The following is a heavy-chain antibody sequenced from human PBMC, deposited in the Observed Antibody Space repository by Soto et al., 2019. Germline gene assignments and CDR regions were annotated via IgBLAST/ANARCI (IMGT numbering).Heavy chain of an antibody. CDR2: IIPLLDLS. Sequence: QVQLVQSGAEVKKPGSSVTVSCKASGGTFSNNTITWVRQAPGQGLEWMGRIIPLLDLSNYAPKFRGRITMTADKSTGKAHMWLRGLTSEDTDIYLCARDVGHMSCYDSTGYHYWGQGTVVTVSS. J-gene: IGHJ4*02. V-gene: IGHV1-69*02. CDR3: ARDVGHMSCYDSTGYHY. CDR1: GGTFSNNT. D-gene: IGHD3-22*01.